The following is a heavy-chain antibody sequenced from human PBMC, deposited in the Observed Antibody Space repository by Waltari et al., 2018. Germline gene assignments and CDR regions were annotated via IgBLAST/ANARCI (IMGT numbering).Heavy chain of an antibody. CDR1: GFTFDDYA. CDR2: ISWNSGSI. Sequence: EVQLVESGGGLVQPGRSLRLSCAASGFTFDDYAMHWVRQAPGKGLEWVSGISWNSGSIGYADSGKGRFTISRDNAKNSLYLQMNRLRAEDTALYYCAKDIHSSSSCFDYWGQGTLVTVSS. V-gene: IGHV3-9*01. D-gene: IGHD6-6*01. J-gene: IGHJ4*02. CDR3: AKDIHSSSSCFDY.